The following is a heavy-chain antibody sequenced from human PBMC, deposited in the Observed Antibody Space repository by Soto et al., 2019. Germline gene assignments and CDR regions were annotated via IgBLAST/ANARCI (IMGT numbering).Heavy chain of an antibody. Sequence: SVKVSCKASGGTFSSYTISWVRQAPGQGLEWMGRIIPILGIANYAQKFQGRVTITADKSTSTAYMELSSLRSEDTAVYYCASSVVAATPYYYYYMDVWGKGTTVTVSS. V-gene: IGHV1-69*02. J-gene: IGHJ6*03. D-gene: IGHD2-15*01. CDR1: GGTFSSYT. CDR2: IIPILGIA. CDR3: ASSVVAATPYYYYYMDV.